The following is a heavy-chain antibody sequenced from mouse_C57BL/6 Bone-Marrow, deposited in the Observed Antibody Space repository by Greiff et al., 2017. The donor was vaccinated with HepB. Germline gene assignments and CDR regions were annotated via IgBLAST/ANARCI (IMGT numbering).Heavy chain of an antibody. Sequence: VQLQQSGPELVKPGASVKISCKASGYAFSSSWMNWVKQRPGKGLEWIGRIYPGDGDTNYNGKFKGKATLTADKSSSTAYMQLSSLTSEDSAVYFCARRRLDYWGQGTTLTVSS. CDR1: GYAFSSSW. CDR2: IYPGDGDT. CDR3: ARRRLDY. J-gene: IGHJ2*01. V-gene: IGHV1-82*01.